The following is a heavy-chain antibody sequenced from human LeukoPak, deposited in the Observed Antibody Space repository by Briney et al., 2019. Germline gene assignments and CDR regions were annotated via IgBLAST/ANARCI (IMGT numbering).Heavy chain of an antibody. D-gene: IGHD3-10*01. J-gene: IGHJ4*02. CDR1: GFTFSDYY. CDR3: ARDKYYGSGINYDFDY. Sequence: GGSLRLSCAASGFTFSDYYMSWIRQAPGKGLEWVSYISSSGSTIYYADSVKGRFTISRDISKSTLYLQLNSLRAEDTAVYYCARDKYYGSGINYDFDYWGQGTLVTVSS. V-gene: IGHV3-11*04. CDR2: ISSSGSTI.